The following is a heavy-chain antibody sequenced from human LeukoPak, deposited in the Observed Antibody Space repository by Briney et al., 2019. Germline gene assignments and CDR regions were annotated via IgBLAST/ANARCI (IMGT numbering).Heavy chain of an antibody. CDR1: GGSISSYY. CDR3: ARQTVSGWYLPGNYYYYGMDV. J-gene: IGHJ6*02. CDR2: IYYSGST. Sequence: PSETLSLTCTVSGGSISSYYWSWIRQPPGKGLEWIGYIYYSGSTNYNPSLKSRVTISVDTSKNQFSLKLSSVTAADTAVYYCARQTVSGWYLPGNYYYYGMDVWGQGTTVTVSS. V-gene: IGHV4-59*08. D-gene: IGHD6-19*01.